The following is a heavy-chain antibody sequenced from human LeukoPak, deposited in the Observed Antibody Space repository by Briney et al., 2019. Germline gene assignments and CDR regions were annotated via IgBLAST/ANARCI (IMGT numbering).Heavy chain of an antibody. CDR3: ARGPIQLWIHNAMDV. Sequence: GGSLRLSCTGSGFTFGDHAMSWVRQAPGKGLEGVGFIRSKAYRGTTEYAASVKGRFTISRDDSASIAYLQMNSLRTEDTAVYYCARGPIQLWIHNAMDVWGQGTTVTVSS. V-gene: IGHV3-49*04. J-gene: IGHJ6*02. CDR1: GFTFGDHA. D-gene: IGHD1-1*01. CDR2: IRSKAYRGTT.